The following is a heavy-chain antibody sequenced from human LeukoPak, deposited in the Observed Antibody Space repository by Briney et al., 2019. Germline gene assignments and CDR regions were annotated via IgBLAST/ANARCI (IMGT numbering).Heavy chain of an antibody. CDR1: GFTFSISA. V-gene: IGHV3-23*01. D-gene: IGHD1-26*01. Sequence: GGSLRLSCAASGFTFSISAMSWFRQAPGKGLEWVSFIGVGGGNSDYADSVKGRFTISRDDSKNTLYLQMNSLRTDDTAVYYCARGGWELLGGQGTLVTVSS. CDR3: ARGGWELL. CDR2: IGVGGGNS. J-gene: IGHJ4*02.